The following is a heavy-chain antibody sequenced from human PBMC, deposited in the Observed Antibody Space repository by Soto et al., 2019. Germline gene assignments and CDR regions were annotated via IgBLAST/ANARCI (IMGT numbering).Heavy chain of an antibody. Sequence: QVHLVQSGAEVRKPGSSVKVSCKTSGGTFSTYTIYWVRQAPGQGLEWMGRIIPLFGTTRYAQNFQDRVTITAEESTSTTYMELSSLRAEDTALYYCARRLDDRADEGFDVWGEGIAVTVSA. CDR2: IIPLFGTT. J-gene: IGHJ3*01. D-gene: IGHD3-16*01. CDR1: GGTFSTYT. V-gene: IGHV1-69*18. CDR3: ARRLDDRADEGFDV.